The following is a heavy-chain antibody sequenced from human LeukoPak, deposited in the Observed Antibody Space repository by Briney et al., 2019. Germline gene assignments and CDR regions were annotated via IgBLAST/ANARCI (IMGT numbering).Heavy chain of an antibody. CDR2: IYYSGST. CDR3: ASFRYYFDY. V-gene: IGHV4-61*05. D-gene: IGHD3-10*01. Sequence: SETLSLTCTVSGGSISSRSYYWGWIRQPPGKGLEWIGYIYYSGSTYYNPSLKSRVTISVDTSKNQFSLKLSSVTAADAAVYYCASFRYYFDYWGQGTLVTVSS. CDR1: GGSISSRSYY. J-gene: IGHJ4*02.